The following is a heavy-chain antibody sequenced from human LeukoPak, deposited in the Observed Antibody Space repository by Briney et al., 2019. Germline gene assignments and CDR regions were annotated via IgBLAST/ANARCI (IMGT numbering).Heavy chain of an antibody. CDR3: ARAMDY. J-gene: IGHJ4*02. V-gene: IGHV3-7*03. CDR1: GFTFSSYA. CDR2: IKQDGSEK. Sequence: PGGSLRLSCAASGFTFSSYAMTWVRQAPGKGLEWVANIKQDGSEKYLVDSVKGRFTISRDNAKNSLYLQMNSLRAEDTAVYYCARAMDYWGQGTLVTVSS. D-gene: IGHD2-2*01.